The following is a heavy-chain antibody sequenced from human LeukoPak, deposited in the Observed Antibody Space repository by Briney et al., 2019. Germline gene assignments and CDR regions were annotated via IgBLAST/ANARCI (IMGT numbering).Heavy chain of an antibody. J-gene: IGHJ4*02. CDR1: GYTFTSYG. CDR3: ATRAAAGPFDY. D-gene: IGHD6-13*01. Sequence: ASVKVSCKASGYTFTSYGISWVRQTPGQGLEWMGWISAYNGNTNYAQKFQGRVTITADESTSTAYMELSSLRSEDTAVYYCATRAAAGPFDYWGQGTLVTVSS. CDR2: ISAYNGNT. V-gene: IGHV1-18*01.